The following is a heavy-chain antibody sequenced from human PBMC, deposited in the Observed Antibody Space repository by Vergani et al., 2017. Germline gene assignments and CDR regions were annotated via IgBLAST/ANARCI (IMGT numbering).Heavy chain of an antibody. J-gene: IGHJ4*02. Sequence: QVQLVESGGGVVQPGRSLRLSCAASGFTFSSYGMHWVRQAPGKGLEWVAVISYDGSNKYYADSSTGRFTISRDNSKNTLYLQMNSLRAEDTAVYNCAKDRSTYYDFWSGYLGHWGQGTLVTVSS. CDR2: ISYDGSNK. CDR3: AKDRSTYYDFWSGYLGH. V-gene: IGHV3-30*18. D-gene: IGHD3-3*01. CDR1: GFTFSSYG.